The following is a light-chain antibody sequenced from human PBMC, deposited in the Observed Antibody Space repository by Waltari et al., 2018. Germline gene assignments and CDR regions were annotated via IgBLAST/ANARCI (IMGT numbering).Light chain of an antibody. CDR3: CSYAGRGTYV. CDR2: EVF. V-gene: IGLV2-23*02. Sequence: QSALTQPASVSGTPGQSITISCTGTTSDVGRYDLVSWYQQHPGEAPKRLMCEVFKRPPDISRRFSGSKSGSTASLTISGLQPEDEADYYCCSYAGRGTYVFGSGTKVTV. CDR1: TSDVGRYDL. J-gene: IGLJ1*01.